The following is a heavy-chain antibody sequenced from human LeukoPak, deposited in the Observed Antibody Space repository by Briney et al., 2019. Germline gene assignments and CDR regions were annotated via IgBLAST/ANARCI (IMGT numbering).Heavy chain of an antibody. CDR1: GGSFSGYY. J-gene: IGHJ4*02. CDR3: ARLHDSSGYYYAAREYYFDY. CDR2: INHSGST. D-gene: IGHD3-22*01. Sequence: SETLSLTCAVYGGSFSGYYWSWIRQPPGKGLEWIGEINHSGSTNYNPSLKSRVTISVDTSKNQFSLKLSSVTAADTAVYYCARLHDSSGYYYAAREYYFDYWGQGTLVTASS. V-gene: IGHV4-34*01.